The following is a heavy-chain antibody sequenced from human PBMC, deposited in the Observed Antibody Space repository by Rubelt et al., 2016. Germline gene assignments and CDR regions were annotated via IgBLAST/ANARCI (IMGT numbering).Heavy chain of an antibody. Sequence: SGPGLVKPSGTLSLTCAVYGGSFSGYYWSWIRQPPGKGLEWIGEINHSGSTNYNPSLKSRVTISVDTSKNQFSLKLSSVTAADTAVYYCASGSSEWLMDAFDIWGQGTMVTVSS. J-gene: IGHJ3*02. D-gene: IGHD6-19*01. CDR1: GGSFSGYY. CDR3: ASGSSEWLMDAFDI. V-gene: IGHV4-34*01. CDR2: INHSGST.